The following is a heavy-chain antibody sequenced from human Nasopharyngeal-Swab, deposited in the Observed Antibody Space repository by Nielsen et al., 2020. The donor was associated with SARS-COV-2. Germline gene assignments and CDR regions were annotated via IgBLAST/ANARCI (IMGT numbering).Heavy chain of an antibody. D-gene: IGHD5-18*01. CDR1: GFTFSSYE. V-gene: IGHV3-48*03. CDR2: ISSSGSTI. CDR3: AKGGGYSYGYEGGYFDY. J-gene: IGHJ4*02. Sequence: GGSLRLSCAASGFTFSSYEMNWVRQAPGKGLEWVSYISSSGSTIYYADSVKGRFTISRDNAKNSLYLQMNSLRAEDTAVYYCAKGGGYSYGYEGGYFDYWGQGTLVTVSS.